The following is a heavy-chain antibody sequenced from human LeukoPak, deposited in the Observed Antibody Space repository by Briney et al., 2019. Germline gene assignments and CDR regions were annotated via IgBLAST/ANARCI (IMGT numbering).Heavy chain of an antibody. CDR2: MSNSGENT. J-gene: IGHJ4*02. CDR3: AKGGASVTRYVDY. Sequence: AGGSLRLSCAASGFTFSKYAMTWVRQAPGKGLEWVGIMSNSGENTFYGEAVKGRFTISRDNSQNTLYLQMNSLRPEDTAVYYCAKGGASVTRYVDYWGQGTLVTVSS. D-gene: IGHD4-17*01. CDR1: GFTFSKYA. V-gene: IGHV3-30*18.